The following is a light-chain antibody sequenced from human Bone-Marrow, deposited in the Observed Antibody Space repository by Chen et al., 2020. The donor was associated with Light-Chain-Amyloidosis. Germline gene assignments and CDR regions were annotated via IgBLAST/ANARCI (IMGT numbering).Light chain of an antibody. CDR1: SRYVGRYNY. Sequence: QSALTQPPSASGSPGQSVTGSCTGTSRYVGRYNYVSWYQQLPGKSPQLMFYEVTKRPSGVPDLFSGSKSGNTASLSGSGLGADAEADYFCSSYAGTNNWVFGGGTKVTVL. CDR2: EVT. J-gene: IGLJ3*02. V-gene: IGLV2-8*01. CDR3: SSYAGTNNWV.